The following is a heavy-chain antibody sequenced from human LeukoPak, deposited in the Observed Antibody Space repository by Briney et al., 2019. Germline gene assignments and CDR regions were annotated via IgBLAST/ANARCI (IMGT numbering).Heavy chain of an antibody. D-gene: IGHD1-7*01. CDR3: ARAGLELASPDY. J-gene: IGHJ4*02. CDR1: GGTFSSYA. CDR2: IIPILGIA. V-gene: IGHV1-69*04. Sequence: ASVKVSCKASGGTFSSYAISWVRQAPGQGLEWMGRIIPILGIANYAQKFQGRVTITADKSTSTAYMELSSLRSEDTAVYYCARAGLELASPDYWGQGTLVTVSS.